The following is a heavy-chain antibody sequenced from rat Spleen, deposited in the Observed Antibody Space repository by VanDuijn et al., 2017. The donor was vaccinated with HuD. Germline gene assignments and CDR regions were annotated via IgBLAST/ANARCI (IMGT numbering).Heavy chain of an antibody. V-gene: IGHV2-32*01. J-gene: IGHJ2*01. CDR1: GFSLTNYH. CDR2: MWSDGDT. Sequence: QVQLKESGPGLVQPSQTLSLTCTVSGFSLTNYHVHWVRQTPGKGLEWMGVMWSDGDTSYNLALKSRLSFSRDTSKSQLFLKMSSLETEDTDTLSGARGRLPQGDYCDYWGQGVMVTFSS. CDR3: ARGRLPQGDYCDY. D-gene: IGHD3-1*01.